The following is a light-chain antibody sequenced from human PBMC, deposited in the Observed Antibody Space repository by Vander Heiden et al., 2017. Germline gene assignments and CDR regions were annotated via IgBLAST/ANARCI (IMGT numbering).Light chain of an antibody. CDR3: QQSHSFPFT. J-gene: IGKJ3*01. CDR2: ASS. CDR1: HGINYY. Sequence: IQMTQSPSSLSASVVHRVTITCLASHGINYYLNWYQQKPGKAPNLLIFASSTLQSGVPSRFSGSGSGTDFTLTISSLQPEDCATYYCQQSHSFPFTFGPGTKVD. V-gene: IGKV1-39*01.